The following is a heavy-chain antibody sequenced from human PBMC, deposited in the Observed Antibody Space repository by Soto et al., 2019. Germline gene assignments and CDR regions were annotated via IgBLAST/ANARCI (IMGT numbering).Heavy chain of an antibody. D-gene: IGHD3-3*01. CDR2: IYSGGST. CDR3: ARNYDFWSGYPDYYYGMDV. V-gene: IGHV3-53*01. Sequence: PGGSLRLSCAASGFTVSSNYMSWVRQAPGKGLEWVSVIYSGGSTYYADSVKGRFTISRDNSKNTLYLQMNSLRAEDTAVYYCARNYDFWSGYPDYYYGMDVWGQGTTVTVSS. CDR1: GFTVSSNY. J-gene: IGHJ6*02.